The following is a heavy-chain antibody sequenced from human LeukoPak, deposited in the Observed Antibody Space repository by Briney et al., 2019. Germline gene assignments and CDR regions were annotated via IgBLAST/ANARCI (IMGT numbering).Heavy chain of an antibody. CDR3: ARDLYCSGGTCYRAFDI. D-gene: IGHD2-15*01. J-gene: IGHJ3*02. CDR2: MWFEGSVP. CDR1: GFTFRSNG. Sequence: PGGSLRLSCAASGFTFRSNGIHWVRQAPGKGLEWRAYMWFEGSVPKYAESVKGRFTISRDTSANTVYFQMNSLIGEDRALYYGARDLYCSGGTCYRAFDIWGQGTMVTVSS. V-gene: IGHV3-30*02.